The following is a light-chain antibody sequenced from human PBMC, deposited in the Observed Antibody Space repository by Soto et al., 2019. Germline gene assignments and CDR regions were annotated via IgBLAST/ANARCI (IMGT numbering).Light chain of an antibody. CDR2: DVS. Sequence: QSVLTQPASVSGSPGQSITISCTGTSSDVGGYNYVSWYQQHPGRAPQLMIYDVSNRPSGVSNRFSGYRSGNTASLTISGLQAEDEADYYCSSYATSTTVLFGGGTKLTVL. CDR3: SSYATSTTVL. J-gene: IGLJ2*01. CDR1: SSDVGGYNY. V-gene: IGLV2-14*03.